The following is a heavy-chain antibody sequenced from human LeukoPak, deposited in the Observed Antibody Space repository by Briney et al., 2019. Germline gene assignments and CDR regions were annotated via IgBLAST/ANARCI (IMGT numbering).Heavy chain of an antibody. CDR3: ARRDPFDY. J-gene: IGHJ4*02. Sequence: GGSLRLSCASSGFTFSAYHMNWVRQAPGKGLEWISFVSSDSGTIYYADSVKGRFTISRNNAANSLYLQMNNLRDEDTAVYYCARRDPFDYWGQGTMVTVSS. V-gene: IGHV3-48*02. CDR2: VSSDSGTI. CDR1: GFTFSAYH.